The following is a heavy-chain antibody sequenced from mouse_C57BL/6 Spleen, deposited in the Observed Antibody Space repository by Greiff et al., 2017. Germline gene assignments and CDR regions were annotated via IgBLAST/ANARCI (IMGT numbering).Heavy chain of an antibody. CDR3: ARDYSLFAY. CDR2: ISYDGSN. V-gene: IGHV3-6*01. D-gene: IGHD1-1*01. Sequence: EVQLQESGPGLVKPSQSLSLTCSVTGYSITSGYYWNWIRQFPGNKLEWMGYISYDGSNNYNPSLKNRISITRDTSKNQFFLKLNSVTTEDTATXYCARDYSLFAYWGQGTLVTVSA. J-gene: IGHJ3*01. CDR1: GYSITSGYY.